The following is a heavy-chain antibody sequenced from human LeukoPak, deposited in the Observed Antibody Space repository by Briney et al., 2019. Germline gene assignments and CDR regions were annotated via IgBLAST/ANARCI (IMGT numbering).Heavy chain of an antibody. D-gene: IGHD5-12*01. Sequence: GGSLRLSCVASGFAFSDYWMSWVRQAPGMGLEWVANIETDGDERNYADSVKGRFTISRDNAKNSLYLRMNSLGDEDTAVYYCARDIPSGFYTPDYWGQGTLVTVSS. V-gene: IGHV3-7*01. CDR1: GFAFSDYW. CDR2: IETDGDER. CDR3: ARDIPSGFYTPDY. J-gene: IGHJ4*02.